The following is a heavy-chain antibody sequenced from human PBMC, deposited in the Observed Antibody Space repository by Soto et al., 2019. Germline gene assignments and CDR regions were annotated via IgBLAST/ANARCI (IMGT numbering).Heavy chain of an antibody. CDR3: GSPRYYYYYYMDV. J-gene: IGHJ6*03. CDR1: GFTVSSNY. CDR2: IYSGGST. V-gene: IGHV3-66*01. Sequence: PGGSLRLACAASGFTVSSNYMSWVRQAPGKGVEWVSVIYSGGSTYYADSVKGRFTVSRDNSKNTLYLQMNSLRAEDTAVSYCGSPRYYYYYYMDVWGKGATVTVSS.